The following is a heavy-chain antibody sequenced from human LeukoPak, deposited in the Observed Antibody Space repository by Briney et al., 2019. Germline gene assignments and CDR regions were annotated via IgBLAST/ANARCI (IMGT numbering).Heavy chain of an antibody. V-gene: IGHV7-4-1*02. J-gene: IGHJ3*02. D-gene: IGHD6-19*01. CDR3: ARPDSSGWPDAFDI. CDR1: GYTFTSYA. Sequence: ASVKVSCKASGYTFTSYAMNWVRQAPGQGLEWMGWINTNTGNPTYAQGFTGRFVFSLDTSVSTAYLQISSLKAEDTAVYYCARPDSSGWPDAFDIWGQGTMVTVSS. CDR2: INTNTGNP.